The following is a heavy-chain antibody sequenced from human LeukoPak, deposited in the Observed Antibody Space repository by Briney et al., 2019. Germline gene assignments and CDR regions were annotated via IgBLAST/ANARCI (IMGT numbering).Heavy chain of an antibody. CDR1: GFTFSKYW. D-gene: IGHD5-18*01. CDR3: AKERGYSYGPGYMDV. J-gene: IGHJ6*03. CDR2: IRYDGSNK. V-gene: IGHV3-30*02. Sequence: GGSLRLSCAASGFTFSKYWMSWVRQAPGKGLEWVAFIRYDGSNKYYADSVKGRFTISRDNSKNTLYLQMNSLRAEDTAVYYCAKERGYSYGPGYMDVWGKGTTVTVSS.